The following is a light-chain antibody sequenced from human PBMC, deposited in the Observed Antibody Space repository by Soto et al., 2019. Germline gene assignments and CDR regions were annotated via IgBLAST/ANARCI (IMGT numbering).Light chain of an antibody. Sequence: IQLTQSPSSLSASVGDRVTITCRASQGISSYLAWYQQKPGKAPKLLIYAASTLQSGVPSRFSGSGSGTDFTLTISSLEPEDFALYYCQQHINWPLTFGGGTKVDIK. CDR1: QGISSY. J-gene: IGKJ4*01. CDR2: AAS. V-gene: IGKV1-9*01. CDR3: QQHINWPLT.